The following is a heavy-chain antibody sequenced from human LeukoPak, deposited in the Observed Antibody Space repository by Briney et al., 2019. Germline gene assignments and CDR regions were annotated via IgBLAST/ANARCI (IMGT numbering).Heavy chain of an antibody. D-gene: IGHD2-15*01. CDR1: GFTFSSYG. V-gene: IGHV3-23*01. J-gene: IGHJ4*02. CDR2: ISGSGIST. Sequence: HPGGSLRLSCAASGFTFSSYGMSWVRRAPGQGLEWVSAISGSGISTYYADSVKGRFTISRDNSKNTLYLQMNSLRAEDTAVYYCAKDKLEGAATPDYWGQGALVTVSS. CDR3: AKDKLEGAATPDY.